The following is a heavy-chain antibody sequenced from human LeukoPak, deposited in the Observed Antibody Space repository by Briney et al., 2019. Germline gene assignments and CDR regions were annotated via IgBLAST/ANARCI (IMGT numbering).Heavy chain of an antibody. CDR2: INPNSGGT. Sequence: ASVKVSCKASGGTFSSYAISWVRQAPGQGLEWMGWINPNSGGTNYAQKFQGRVTMTRDTSISTAYMELSRLRSDDTAVCYCACPYYYDSSGYYHPFDYWGQGTLVTVSS. CDR3: ACPYYYDSSGYYHPFDY. J-gene: IGHJ4*02. D-gene: IGHD3-22*01. CDR1: GGTFSSYA. V-gene: IGHV1-2*02.